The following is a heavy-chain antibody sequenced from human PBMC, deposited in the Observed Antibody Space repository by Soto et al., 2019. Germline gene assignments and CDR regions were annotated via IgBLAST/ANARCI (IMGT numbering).Heavy chain of an antibody. CDR3: ARENMNDGTAVPDI. Sequence: ASVKVSCTASGYTFTSYDINWVRQATGQGLEWMGWMNPNSGNTDYAHEFQDRVILTRDTSTTTVYMELNNVTSDDTANYYCARENMNDGTAVPDIWGQGTTVTVSS. CDR1: GYTFTSYD. J-gene: IGHJ6*02. CDR2: MNPNSGNT. D-gene: IGHD2-21*02. V-gene: IGHV1-8*01.